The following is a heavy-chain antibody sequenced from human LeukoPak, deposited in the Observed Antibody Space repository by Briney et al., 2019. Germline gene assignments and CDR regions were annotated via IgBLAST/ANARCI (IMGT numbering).Heavy chain of an antibody. V-gene: IGHV3-23*01. CDR3: ATSTSMIVVVMVDY. CDR1: GFTFSSYA. Sequence: GGSLRLSCAASGFTFSSYAVSWVRQAPGKGLEWVSAISGSGGSTYYADSVKGRFTISRDNSKNTLYLQMNSLRAEDTAVYYCATSTSMIVVVMVDYWGQGTLVTVSS. CDR2: ISGSGGST. J-gene: IGHJ4*02. D-gene: IGHD3-22*01.